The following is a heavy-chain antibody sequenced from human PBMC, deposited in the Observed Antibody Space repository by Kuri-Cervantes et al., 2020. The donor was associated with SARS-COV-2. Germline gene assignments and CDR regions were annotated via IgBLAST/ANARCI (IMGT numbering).Heavy chain of an antibody. J-gene: IGHJ6*03. D-gene: IGHD3-22*01. V-gene: IGHV1-69*13. CDR3: ALGYWGSGYPRYYYYMDV. CDR1: GGTFSSYA. Sequence: SVKVSCKASGGTFSSYAISWVRQAPGQGLEWMGGIIPIFGTANYAQKFQGRVTITADESTSTAYMELSSLRSEDAAVYYCALGYWGSGYPRYYYYMDVWGKGTTVTVSS. CDR2: IIPIFGTA.